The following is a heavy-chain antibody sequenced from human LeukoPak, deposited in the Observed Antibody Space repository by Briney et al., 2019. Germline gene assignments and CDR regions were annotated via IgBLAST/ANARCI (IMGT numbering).Heavy chain of an antibody. J-gene: IGHJ5*02. CDR3: ARGWRGYSDGCPLDP. V-gene: IGHV1-69*04. CDR1: GGTFSSYA. Sequence: SVKVSCKASGGTFSSYAISWVRQAPGQGLEWMGRIIPTLGIANYAQKFQGRVTITADKSTSTAYMELSSLRSEDTAVYYCARGWRGYSDGCPLDPWGQGTLVTVSS. CDR2: IIPTLGIA. D-gene: IGHD5-18*01.